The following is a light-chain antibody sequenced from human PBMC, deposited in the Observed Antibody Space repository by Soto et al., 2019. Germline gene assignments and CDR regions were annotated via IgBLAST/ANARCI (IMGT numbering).Light chain of an antibody. CDR1: QSINVW. J-gene: IGKJ1*01. CDR3: QQYNSYWT. CDR2: KAS. Sequence: DIQMTQSPSTLSASVGDRVTITCRASQSINVWLAWYQQKPGKAPKLLIHKASTLERGVPSRFSGSKSGTEFTLTISSLQPDDFATYYCQQYNSYWTFGQGTKVEIK. V-gene: IGKV1-5*03.